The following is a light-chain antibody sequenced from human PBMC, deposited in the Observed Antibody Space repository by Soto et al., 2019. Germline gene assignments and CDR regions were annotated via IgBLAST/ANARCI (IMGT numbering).Light chain of an antibody. CDR2: DAS. V-gene: IGKV3-15*01. CDR1: ESVSSK. CDR3: QQHSNWPLT. J-gene: IGKJ4*01. Sequence: EIVMTQSPATLSVSPGERATLSCRASESVSSKLVWYQQKPGQAPRLLIHDASTRATGIPARFSGSGSGTEFILTISSLEPEDFAVYYCQQHSNWPLTFGGGTRWIS.